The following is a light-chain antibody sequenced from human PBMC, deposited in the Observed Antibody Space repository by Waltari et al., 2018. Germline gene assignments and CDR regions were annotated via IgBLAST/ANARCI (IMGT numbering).Light chain of an antibody. J-gene: IGLJ3*02. V-gene: IGLV2-23*02. CDR2: EVS. CDR3: CSYAGSSSSTV. Sequence: QSALTQPASVSGSPGQSITISCTGTTSNIGDNNLVSWYQQHPGKAPKVIIYEVSKRPSVVSNRFSGSKSDNTASLTIAGVQAEDEADYYCCSYAGSSSSTVFGGGTKVTVL. CDR1: TSNIGDNNL.